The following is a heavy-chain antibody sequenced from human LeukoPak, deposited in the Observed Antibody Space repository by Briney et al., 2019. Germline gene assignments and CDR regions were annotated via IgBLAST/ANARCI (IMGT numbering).Heavy chain of an antibody. D-gene: IGHD3-22*01. V-gene: IGHV4-59*12. CDR2: IYYSGST. CDR3: ARDRRKTYYYDSSGHDAFDI. Sequence: SETLSLTCTVSGGSISSYYWSWIRQPPGKGLEWIGYIYYSGSTNYNPSLKSRVTISVDTSKNQFSLKLSSVTAADTAVYYCARDRRKTYYYDSSGHDAFDIWGQGTMVTVSS. CDR1: GGSISSYY. J-gene: IGHJ3*02.